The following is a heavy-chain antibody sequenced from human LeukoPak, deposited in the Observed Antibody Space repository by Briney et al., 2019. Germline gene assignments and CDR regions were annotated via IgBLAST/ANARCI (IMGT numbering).Heavy chain of an antibody. CDR3: AKLSAVVMVVATVDY. CDR1: GFPFTSYA. J-gene: IGHJ4*02. V-gene: IGHV3-23*01. CDR2: ISGSGGST. D-gene: IGHD2-15*01. Sequence: PGGSLGLSCAASGFPFTSYAMNLVRQAPGKGLQWVSAISGSGGSTYYADSVKGRFTISRDNSKNTLYLQMNSLRAEDTAVYYCAKLSAVVMVVATVDYWGQGTLVTVSS.